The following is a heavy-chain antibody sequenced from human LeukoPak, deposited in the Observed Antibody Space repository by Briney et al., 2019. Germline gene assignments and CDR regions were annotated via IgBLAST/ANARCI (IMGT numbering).Heavy chain of an antibody. CDR1: GFTFSTYD. CDR2: LSGGGGST. V-gene: IGHV3-23*01. D-gene: IGHD1-26*01. J-gene: IGHJ4*02. CDR3: ARRLLVGTTVRPYFDY. Sequence: GGSLGLSCAASGFTFSTYDMSWVRQPPGKGLEWVSGLSGGGGSTYYADSVKGRFTISRDNSKNTLYLQKNSLRAEDTAVYYCARRLLVGTTVRPYFDYWGQGTLVTVSS.